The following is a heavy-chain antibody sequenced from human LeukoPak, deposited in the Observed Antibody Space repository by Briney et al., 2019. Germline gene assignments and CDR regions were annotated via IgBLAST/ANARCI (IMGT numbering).Heavy chain of an antibody. Sequence: GGSLRLSCAGSGFMFSNHAMSWVRQAPGKGLEWVSGISTRGGGIYYADSVKGRFTISRDNSKNTLYLQMKSLRAEDTAVYYCGKDGFDYYDSSGYYYFDYWGQGTLVTVSS. J-gene: IGHJ4*02. D-gene: IGHD3-22*01. CDR3: GKDGFDYYDSSGYYYFDY. V-gene: IGHV3-23*01. CDR2: ISTRGGGI. CDR1: GFMFSNHA.